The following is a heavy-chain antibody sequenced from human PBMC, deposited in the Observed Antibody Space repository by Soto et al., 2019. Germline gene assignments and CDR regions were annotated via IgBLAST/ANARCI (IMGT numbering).Heavy chain of an antibody. V-gene: IGHV3-21*01. J-gene: IGHJ4*02. Sequence: GGSLRVSCAASGFTFSSYSMNWVRQAPGKGLEWVSSISSSSSYIYYADSVKGRFTISRDNAKNSLYLQMNSLRAEDTAVYYCARPEYYYDSRGYYGYWGQGTLVTVS. CDR3: ARPEYYYDSRGYYGY. D-gene: IGHD3-22*01. CDR1: GFTFSSYS. CDR2: ISSSSSYI.